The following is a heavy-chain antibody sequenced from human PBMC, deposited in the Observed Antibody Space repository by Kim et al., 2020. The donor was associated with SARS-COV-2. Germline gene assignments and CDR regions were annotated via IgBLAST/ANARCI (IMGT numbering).Heavy chain of an antibody. J-gene: IGHJ4*02. Sequence: GGSLRLSCGASGFTFSSYWMHWLRRAPGKGLVWVSRINSDGTSTTYADSVKGRFTISRSNAKNTVYLQMNSLRADDTAVYYCARGLGGSYIDSWGQGTLV. D-gene: IGHD3-16*01. CDR3: ARGLGGSYIDS. V-gene: IGHV3-74*01. CDR2: INSDGTST. CDR1: GFTFSSYW.